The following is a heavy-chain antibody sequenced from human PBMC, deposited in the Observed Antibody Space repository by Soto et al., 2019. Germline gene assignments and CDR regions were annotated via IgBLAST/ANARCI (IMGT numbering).Heavy chain of an antibody. D-gene: IGHD3-22*01. Sequence: ESGGGLIQPGGSLRLSCAASGFTVSSNYMSWVRQAPGKGLEWVSVIYSGGSTYYADSVKGRFTISRDNSKNTLYLQMNSLRAEDTAVYYCARSPLYYYDSSEGGMDVWGQGTTVTVSS. J-gene: IGHJ6*02. CDR2: IYSGGST. CDR1: GFTVSSNY. CDR3: ARSPLYYYDSSEGGMDV. V-gene: IGHV3-53*01.